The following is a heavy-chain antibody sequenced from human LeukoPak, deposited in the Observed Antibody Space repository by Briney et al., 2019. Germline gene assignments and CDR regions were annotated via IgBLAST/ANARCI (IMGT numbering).Heavy chain of an antibody. CDR1: GYSFTSYW. CDR2: IYPGDSDT. Sequence: GESLKISCKGSGYSFTSYWIGWVRQMPGKGLEWMGIIYPGDSDTRYSPSLQGQVTISADKSISTAYLQWSSLKASDTAMYYCTRHSLEYYHDSGSYYSWFDPWGQGTLVTVSS. J-gene: IGHJ5*02. V-gene: IGHV5-51*01. D-gene: IGHD3-10*01. CDR3: TRHSLEYYHDSGSYYSWFDP.